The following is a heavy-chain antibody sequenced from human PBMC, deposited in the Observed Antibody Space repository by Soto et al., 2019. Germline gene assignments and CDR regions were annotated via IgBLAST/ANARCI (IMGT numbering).Heavy chain of an antibody. CDR1: GGTFSSYA. CDR3: ARAISYAYGMDV. CDR2: IIPIFGTA. V-gene: IGHV1-69*13. Sequence: SVKVSCKASGGTFSSYAISWVRQAPGQGLGWMGGIIPIFGTANYAQKFQGRVTITADESTSTAYMELSSLRSEDTAVYYCARAISYAYGMDVWGQGTTVTVSS. J-gene: IGHJ6*02. D-gene: IGHD2-8*01.